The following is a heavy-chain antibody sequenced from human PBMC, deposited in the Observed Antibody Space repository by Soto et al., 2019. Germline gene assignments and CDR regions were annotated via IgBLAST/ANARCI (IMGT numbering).Heavy chain of an antibody. CDR1: GFTFSSYS. Sequence: EVQLVESGGGLVQPGGSLRLSCAASGFTFSSYSMNWVRQAPGKGLEWVSYISGSSSMIYYADSVKGRFTISSDNAKNSLYLQMNRLRAEDTAVYYCARDLNPRQEMLYALLGYWGQGTLVTVSS. D-gene: IGHD2-8*01. V-gene: IGHV3-48*01. CDR3: ARDLNPRQEMLYALLGY. CDR2: ISGSSSMI. J-gene: IGHJ4*02.